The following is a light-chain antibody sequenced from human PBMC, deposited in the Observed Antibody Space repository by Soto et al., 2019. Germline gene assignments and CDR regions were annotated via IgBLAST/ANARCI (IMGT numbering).Light chain of an antibody. CDR2: DVN. Sequence: QSALTQPASVSGSPGQSITLSCTGTSSDIGGYDYVSWYQRHPGKAPKLIIYDVNNRPSGVSNRFSGSKSGSTASLTISGLQAEEVADYYCTSYASGSSHVVFGGGTKLTVL. J-gene: IGLJ2*01. CDR1: SSDIGGYDY. CDR3: TSYASGSSHVV. V-gene: IGLV2-14*01.